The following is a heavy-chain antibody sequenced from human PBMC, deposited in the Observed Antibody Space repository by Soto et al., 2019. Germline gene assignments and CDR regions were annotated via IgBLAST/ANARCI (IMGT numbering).Heavy chain of an antibody. D-gene: IGHD2-2*01. CDR2: IIPIFGTA. J-gene: IGHJ6*02. Sequence: SVKVSCKACGGTFSSYAISWVRQAPGQGLEWMGVIIPIFGTANYAQKFQGRVTITADESTSTAYMELSSLRSEDTAVYYCARAEVRGMNIVVVPAAPTWSGMDVWGQGTTVTVSS. V-gene: IGHV1-69*13. CDR1: GGTFSSYA. CDR3: ARAEVRGMNIVVVPAAPTWSGMDV.